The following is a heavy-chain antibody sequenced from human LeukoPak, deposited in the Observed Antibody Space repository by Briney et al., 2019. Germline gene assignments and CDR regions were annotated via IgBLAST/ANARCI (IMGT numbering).Heavy chain of an antibody. D-gene: IGHD3-3*01. CDR3: ARGGRYTYYDFWSGYYPLYFDY. CDR1: GYTFTSYD. CDR2: MNPNSGNT. V-gene: IGHV1-8*01. J-gene: IGHJ4*02. Sequence: ASVKVSCKASGYTFTSYDINWVRQATGQGLGWMGWMNPNSGNTGYAQKFQGRVTMTRNTSISTAYMELSSLRSEDTAVYYCARGGRYTYYDFWSGYYPLYFDYWGQGTLVTVSS.